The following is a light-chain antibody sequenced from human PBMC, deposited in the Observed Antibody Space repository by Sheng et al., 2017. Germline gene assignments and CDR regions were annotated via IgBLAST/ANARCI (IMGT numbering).Light chain of an antibody. Sequence: SFELTQPSSVSVSPGQTARITCSGDVLAKKYARWFRQKPGQAPILVIYRDSERPSGIPERFSGSSSGTTVTLTISGAQVEDEADYYCYSAVDSSRVFGGGTRLTVL. CDR3: YSAVDSSRV. CDR2: RDS. J-gene: IGLJ3*02. CDR1: VLAKKY. V-gene: IGLV3-27*01.